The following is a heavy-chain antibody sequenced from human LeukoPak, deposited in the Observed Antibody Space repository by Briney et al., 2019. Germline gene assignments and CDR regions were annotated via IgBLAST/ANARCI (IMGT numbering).Heavy chain of an antibody. Sequence: GGSLRLSCAPSGFTFSSYAMSWVRQAPGKGLEWVSGISGSGGSTYYADSVKGRFTIPRDNSKNTLYLQMNSLRAEDTAVYYCAKELGVGATRDYWGQGTLVTVSS. CDR1: GFTFSSYA. CDR3: AKELGVGATRDY. CDR2: ISGSGGST. V-gene: IGHV3-23*01. D-gene: IGHD1-26*01. J-gene: IGHJ4*02.